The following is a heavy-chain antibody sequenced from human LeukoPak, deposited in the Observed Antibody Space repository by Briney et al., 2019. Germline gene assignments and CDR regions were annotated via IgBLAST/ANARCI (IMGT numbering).Heavy chain of an antibody. D-gene: IGHD3-22*01. Sequence: GASVKVSCKASGYTFTGYYMQWVRQAPGQGLEWMGWINPNSGVTNYAQKFQGRVTMTRDTSISTAYMELSRLRSDDTAVYFCARESKSYDGSGYYHDYWGQGTLVTVSS. V-gene: IGHV1-2*02. CDR2: INPNSGVT. CDR1: GYTFTGYY. CDR3: ARESKSYDGSGYYHDY. J-gene: IGHJ4*02.